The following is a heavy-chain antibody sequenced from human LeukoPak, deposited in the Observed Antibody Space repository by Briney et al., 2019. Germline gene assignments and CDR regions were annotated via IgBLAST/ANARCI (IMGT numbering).Heavy chain of an antibody. V-gene: IGHV3-53*01. J-gene: IGHJ4*02. CDR2: IYSGGGT. D-gene: IGHD3-16*01. CDR3: ARGGNGPFDY. Sequence: GGSLRLSCVASGFTVSNNYMSWVRQAPGKGLDWVSIIYSGGGTYYADSVKGRFTISRDSSKNTLYLQMNSLGAEDTAVYYCARGGNGPFDYWGQGTLVTVSS. CDR1: GFTVSNNY.